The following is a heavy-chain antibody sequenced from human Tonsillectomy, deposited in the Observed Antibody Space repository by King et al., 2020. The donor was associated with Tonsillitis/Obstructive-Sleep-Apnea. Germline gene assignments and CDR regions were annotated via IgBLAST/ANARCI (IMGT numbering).Heavy chain of an antibody. CDR1: GFTFRHYA. Sequence: VQLVESGGGLVQPGGSLRLSCAASGFTFRHYAMSWVRQAPGKGLEWVSSISGSGGGTLYADSVKGRFTISRDNFKNTLSLQMNDLRTEDTALYYCAKDATGENYSMDVWGKGTTVTVSS. CDR2: ISGSGGGT. V-gene: IGHV3-23*04. J-gene: IGHJ6*03. CDR3: AKDATGENYSMDV. D-gene: IGHD7-27*01.